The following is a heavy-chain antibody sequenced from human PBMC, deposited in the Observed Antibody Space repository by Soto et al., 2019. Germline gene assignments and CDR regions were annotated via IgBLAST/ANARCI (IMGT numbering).Heavy chain of an antibody. D-gene: IGHD3-10*01. CDR1: GFTVSSNY. V-gene: IGHV3-66*01. J-gene: IGHJ4*02. CDR2: IYSGGAT. Sequence: EVPLVESGGGLVQPGGSLRLSCAASGFTVSSNYMTWVRQAPGKGLEWVSVIYSGGATYYADSVKGRFTISRDNSKSTLELQMSSLRADDTAVYYCARAPLSGGNAVWGQGTVVTVSS. CDR3: ARAPLSGGNAV.